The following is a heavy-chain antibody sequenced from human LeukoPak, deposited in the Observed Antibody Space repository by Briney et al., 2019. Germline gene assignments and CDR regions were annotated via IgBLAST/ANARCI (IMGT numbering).Heavy chain of an antibody. Sequence: ASVKVSCKASGYTFTGYYMHWVRQAPGQGLEWMGWINPNSGGTNYAQKFQGRVTMTRDTSISTAHMELSRLRSDDTAVYYCARVPDIVVVPAVNHDAFDIWGQGTMVTVSP. CDR3: ARVPDIVVVPAVNHDAFDI. J-gene: IGHJ3*02. CDR2: INPNSGGT. V-gene: IGHV1-2*02. CDR1: GYTFTGYY. D-gene: IGHD2-2*01.